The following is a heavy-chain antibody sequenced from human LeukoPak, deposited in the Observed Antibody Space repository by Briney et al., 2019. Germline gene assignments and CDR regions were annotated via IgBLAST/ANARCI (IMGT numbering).Heavy chain of an antibody. Sequence: GGSLRLSCAASGFTFSSYSMNWVRQAPGKGLEWVSSISSSSSYIYYADSVRGRSTISRDNTKNSLFLQMNSLRGEDTAVYYCARCTTGKTFGSLREIKKSREIDYWGQGTLVTVSS. J-gene: IGHJ4*02. CDR3: ARCTTGKTFGSLREIKKSREIDY. D-gene: IGHD1-1*01. V-gene: IGHV3-21*01. CDR1: GFTFSSYS. CDR2: ISSSSSYI.